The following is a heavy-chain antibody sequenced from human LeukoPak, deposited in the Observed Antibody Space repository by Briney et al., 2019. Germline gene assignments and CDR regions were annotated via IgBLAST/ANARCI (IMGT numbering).Heavy chain of an antibody. CDR3: ARDGYYYDTSGYYRPFDY. V-gene: IGHV3-7*04. CDR1: GFTFSIYY. D-gene: IGHD3-22*01. J-gene: IGHJ4*02. CDR2: IKQDGSEK. Sequence: GGSLRLSCAASGFTFSIYYMSWVRQAPEKGLEWVANIKQDGSEKYYVDSVKGRFTISRDNAKNSLYLQMNSLRADDTAVYNCARDGYYYDTSGYYRPFDYWGQGTLVTVSS.